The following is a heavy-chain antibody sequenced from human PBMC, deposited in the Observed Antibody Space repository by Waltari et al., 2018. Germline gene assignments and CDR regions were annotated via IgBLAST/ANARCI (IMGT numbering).Heavy chain of an antibody. CDR2: IYQRGST. CDR1: GGSITRPHW. D-gene: IGHD6-6*01. CDR3: ARERGIASRRIDY. V-gene: IGHV4-4*02. J-gene: IGHJ4*02. Sequence: QVPLQVSGPPLVKPAGHLSLPCALSGGSITRPHWWTWARQPPGKGLEWIGDIYQRGSTNYNPSLKNRVTMSVDKSNNLFSLNLTSVTAADTAVYYCARERGIASRRIDYWGQGALVTVSS.